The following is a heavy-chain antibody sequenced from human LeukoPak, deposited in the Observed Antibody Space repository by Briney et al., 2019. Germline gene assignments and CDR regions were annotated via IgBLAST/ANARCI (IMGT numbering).Heavy chain of an antibody. D-gene: IGHD6-13*01. CDR3: ARTAAAGEFDY. Sequence: LSLTCAVSGDPISSDIWWNWVRQAPGKGLEWVAVIWYDGSNKYYADSVKGRFTISRDNSKNTLYLQMNSLRAEDTAVYYCARTAAAGEFDYWGQGTLVTVSS. CDR2: IWYDGSNK. V-gene: IGHV3-33*07. CDR1: GDPISSDI. J-gene: IGHJ4*02.